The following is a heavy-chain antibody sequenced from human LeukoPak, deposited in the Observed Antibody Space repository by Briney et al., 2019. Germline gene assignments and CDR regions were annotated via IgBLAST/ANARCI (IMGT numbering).Heavy chain of an antibody. CDR3: ARDIEMATMLN. Sequence: GGSLRLSCAASGFTFSSYWMSWVRQAPRKGLEWVANIKQDGSEKYYVDSVKGRFTISRDNAKNSLYLQMNSLRAEDTAVYYCARDIEMATMLNWGQGTLVTVSS. V-gene: IGHV3-7*01. J-gene: IGHJ4*02. D-gene: IGHD5-24*01. CDR2: IKQDGSEK. CDR1: GFTFSSYW.